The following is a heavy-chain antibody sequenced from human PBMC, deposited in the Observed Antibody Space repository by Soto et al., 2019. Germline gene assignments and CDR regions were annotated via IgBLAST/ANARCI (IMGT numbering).Heavy chain of an antibody. Sequence: GGSLRLSCAASGFTFSSYAMSWVRQAPGKGLEWVSAISGSGGSTYYADSVKGRFTISRDNSKNTLYLQMNSLRAEDTAVYYCAEDSAVLDIVVVVAATVDYWGQGTRVTVSS. V-gene: IGHV3-23*01. CDR3: AEDSAVLDIVVVVAATVDY. CDR1: GFTFSSYA. J-gene: IGHJ4*02. D-gene: IGHD2-15*01. CDR2: ISGSGGST.